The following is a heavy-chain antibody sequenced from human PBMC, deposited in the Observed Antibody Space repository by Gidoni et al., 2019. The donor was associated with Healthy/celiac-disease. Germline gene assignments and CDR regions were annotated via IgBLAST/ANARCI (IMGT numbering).Heavy chain of an antibody. Sequence: EVQLLESGGGLVQPGGSLRLSCAASGFTFSSYAMSWVRQAPGKGLEWVSAISGSGGSTYYADSVKGRFTISRDNSKNTLYLQMNSLRAEDTAVYYCAKPLGVVVANHHDAFDIWGQGTMVTVSS. CDR2: ISGSGGST. D-gene: IGHD2-15*01. V-gene: IGHV3-23*01. J-gene: IGHJ3*02. CDR1: GFTFSSYA. CDR3: AKPLGVVVANHHDAFDI.